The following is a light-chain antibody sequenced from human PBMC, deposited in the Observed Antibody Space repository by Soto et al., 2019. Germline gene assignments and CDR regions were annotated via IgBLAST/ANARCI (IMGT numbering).Light chain of an antibody. CDR1: GSDIASYNS. CDR2: DVN. Sequence: QSALTQPPSASGSPGQSVNISCTGSGSDIASYNSVSWYQRHPGKAPKLMIYDVNKRPSGVPDRFSGSKSGSTASLTVSGLQAEDEADYYCSSYAGNYNLVFGGGTKLTVL. V-gene: IGLV2-8*01. J-gene: IGLJ2*01. CDR3: SSYAGNYNLV.